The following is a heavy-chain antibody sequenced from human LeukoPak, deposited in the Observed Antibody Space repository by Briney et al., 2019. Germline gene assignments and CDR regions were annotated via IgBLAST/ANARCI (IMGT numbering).Heavy chain of an antibody. V-gene: IGHV1-18*01. J-gene: IGHJ5*02. D-gene: IGHD6-19*01. Sequence: ASVKVSCTASGFSFDDYNINWVRQAPGQGLGWMAWRNAYSGNTIYARNLQGRVTMTTDTSTNTAYMELRSLTSGDTAVYYCARDLTRIKSSGWYFIRFDPWGQGTLVTVSS. CDR3: ARDLTRIKSSGWYFIRFDP. CDR1: GFSFDDYN. CDR2: RNAYSGNT.